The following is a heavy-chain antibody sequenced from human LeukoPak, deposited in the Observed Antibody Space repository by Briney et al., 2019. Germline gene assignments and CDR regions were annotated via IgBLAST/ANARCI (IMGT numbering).Heavy chain of an antibody. V-gene: IGHV3-23*01. CDR3: AKSGIWFGELLSYFDY. D-gene: IGHD3-10*01. CDR2: ISGSGGGT. Sequence: GESLKISCAASGFTFSSYAMSWVRQAPGKGLEWVSAISGSGGGTYYADSVKGRFTISRDNSKNTLYLQMNSLRAEDTAVYHCAKSGIWFGELLSYFDYWGQETLVTVSS. J-gene: IGHJ4*02. CDR1: GFTFSSYA.